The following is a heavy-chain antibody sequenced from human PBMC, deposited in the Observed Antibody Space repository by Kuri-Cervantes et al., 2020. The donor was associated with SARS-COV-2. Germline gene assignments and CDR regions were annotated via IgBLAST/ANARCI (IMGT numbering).Heavy chain of an antibody. V-gene: IGHV1-18*01. CDR2: IDCYNGRT. J-gene: IGHJ4*02. Sequence: ASVKVSCKASAYTFTSYGISWVRQAPGQELEWMAWIDCYNGRTEYARTLQSRLTVTTDAPTSTAYMELRSLRSDDTAVYYCVRDPNCSAGNCYFDYWGQGTQVTVSS. CDR3: VRDPNCSAGNCYFDY. D-gene: IGHD2-15*01. CDR1: AYTFTSYG.